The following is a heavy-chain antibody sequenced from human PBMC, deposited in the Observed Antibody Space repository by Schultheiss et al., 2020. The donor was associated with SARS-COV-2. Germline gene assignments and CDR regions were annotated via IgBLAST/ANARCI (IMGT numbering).Heavy chain of an antibody. CDR1: GFTFSDYD. CDR3: ARDSGVTPFDY. CDR2: IRSKANSYAT. D-gene: IGHD3-10*01. Sequence: GSLRLSCAASGFTFSDYDMHWVRQASGKGLEWVGRIRSKANSYATAYAASVKGRFTISRDDSKNTAYLQMNSLKTEDTAVYYCARDSGVTPFDYWGQGTLVTVSS. J-gene: IGHJ4*02. V-gene: IGHV3-73*01.